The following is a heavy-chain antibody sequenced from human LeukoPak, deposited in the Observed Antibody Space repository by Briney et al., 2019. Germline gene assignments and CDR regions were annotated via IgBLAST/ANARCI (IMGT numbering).Heavy chain of an antibody. D-gene: IGHD3-22*01. CDR1: GGSISSYY. J-gene: IGHJ4*02. CDR2: VYYSGST. V-gene: IGHV4-59*01. CDR3: ARAGSGYYPFDD. Sequence: SSETLSLTCTVPGGSISSYYWSWIRQPPGKGLEWIGYVYYSGSTNYNPSLKSRVTISVDTSNNQFSLKLSSVTAADTAVYYCARAGSGYYPFDDWGQGTLVTVSS.